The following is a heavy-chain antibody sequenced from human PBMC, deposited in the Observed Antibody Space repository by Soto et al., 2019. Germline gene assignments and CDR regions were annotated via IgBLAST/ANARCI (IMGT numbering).Heavy chain of an antibody. Sequence: GASVKVSCKASGGTFSTSSFVWVRQGPGQGLEWMGGIIPIFTRTNFAQKFQGRVTFSADESTRTTYMELRSLTSGDTAIYHCARDVVRSTAGDSWGQGALVTVPQ. D-gene: IGHD2-15*01. V-gene: IGHV1-69*13. CDR3: ARDVVRSTAGDS. J-gene: IGHJ4*02. CDR2: IIPIFTRT. CDR1: GGTFSTSS.